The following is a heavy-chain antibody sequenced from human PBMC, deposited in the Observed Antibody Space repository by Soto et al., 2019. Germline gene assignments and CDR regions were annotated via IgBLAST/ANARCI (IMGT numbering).Heavy chain of an antibody. CDR1: GFNFDDHA. D-gene: IGHD1-20*01. V-gene: IGHV3-9*01. J-gene: IGHJ4*02. CDR2: ISANGAFD. CDR3: TRDIFRTITTIDY. Sequence: EVQLVESGGGLIEPGRSLRLSCAASGFNFDDHAMNWVRLAPGKGLGWVSGISANGAFDGYANSVRGRFTISRDNAKNSLFLQMNSLRREDTAVYYCTRDIFRTITTIDYWGQGTLVTVSS.